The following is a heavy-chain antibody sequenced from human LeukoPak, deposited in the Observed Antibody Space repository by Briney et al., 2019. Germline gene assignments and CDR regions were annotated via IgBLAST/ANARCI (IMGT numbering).Heavy chain of an antibody. CDR2: ISAYNGNT. CDR1: GYDFTAHF. V-gene: IGHV1-18*04. CDR3: ARGIRTDAFDI. J-gene: IGHJ3*02. D-gene: IGHD5-18*01. Sequence: ASVKVSCKASGYDFTAHFMHWIRQAPGQGLEWMGWISAYNGNTNYAQKLQGRVTMTTDTSTSTAYMELRSLRSDDTAVYYCARGIRTDAFDIWGQGTMVTVSS.